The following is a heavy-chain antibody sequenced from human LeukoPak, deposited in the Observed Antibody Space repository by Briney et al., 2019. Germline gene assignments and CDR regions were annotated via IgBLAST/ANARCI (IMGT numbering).Heavy chain of an antibody. CDR1: GFTVSGSY. CDR3: ARGYCTATDCHGGWWFHL. Sequence: PGGSLRLSCVASGFTVSGSYLSWVRQAPGKELEWVSVIYRDGETYYAGSVKDRFTISRDNSKNTVYLQMTNLRVEDTAVYFCARGYCTATDCHGGWWFHLWGQGTLVSVSS. D-gene: IGHD2-8*02. V-gene: IGHV3-53*01. J-gene: IGHJ5*02. CDR2: IYRDGET.